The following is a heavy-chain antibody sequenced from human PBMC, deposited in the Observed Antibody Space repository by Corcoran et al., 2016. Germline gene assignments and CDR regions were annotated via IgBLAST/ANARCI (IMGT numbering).Heavy chain of an antibody. D-gene: IGHD3-10*01. V-gene: IGHV3-11*01. CDR3: ARDAYYYGSVNYPPDY. Sequence: QVHLVESGGGLVKPGGSLRLSCAASGSTFSDYYMSWIRQAPGKGLEWVSYISNSGSNIYYADSVKGRFTISRDNAKNSLYLQMNSLRAEDTAVYYCARDAYYYGSVNYPPDYWGQGTLVTVSS. CDR1: GSTFSDYY. J-gene: IGHJ4*02. CDR2: ISNSGSNI.